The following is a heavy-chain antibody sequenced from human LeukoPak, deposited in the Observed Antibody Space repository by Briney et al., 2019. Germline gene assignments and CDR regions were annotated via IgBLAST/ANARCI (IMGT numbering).Heavy chain of an antibody. CDR3: ARDQGCSSTSCHDGWFDP. D-gene: IGHD2-2*01. CDR2: IIPILGIA. J-gene: IGHJ5*02. CDR1: GGTFSGYT. V-gene: IGHV1-69*04. Sequence: GSSVKVSCKASGGTFSGYTISWVRQAPGQGLEWMGRIIPILGIANYAQKFQGRVTITADKSTSTAYMELSSLRSEDTAVYYCARDQGCSSTSCHDGWFDPWGQGTLVTVSS.